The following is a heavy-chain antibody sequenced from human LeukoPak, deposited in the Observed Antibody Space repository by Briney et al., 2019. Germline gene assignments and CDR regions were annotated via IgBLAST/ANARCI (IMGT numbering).Heavy chain of an antibody. CDR3: ARVPIPRPAAMNYYGMDV. CDR1: GYTSTSYG. Sequence: GASVKVSCKASGYTSTSYGISWVRQAPGQGLEWMGWISAYNGNTNYAQKLQGRVTMTTDTSTSTAYMELRSLRSDDTAVYYCARVPIPRPAAMNYYGMDVWGQGTTVTVSS. J-gene: IGHJ6*02. CDR2: ISAYNGNT. V-gene: IGHV1-18*01. D-gene: IGHD2-2*01.